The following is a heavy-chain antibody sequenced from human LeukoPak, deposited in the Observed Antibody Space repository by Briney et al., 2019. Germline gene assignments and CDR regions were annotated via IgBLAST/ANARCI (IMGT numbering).Heavy chain of an antibody. CDR2: IYYSGST. CDR1: GGSISSHY. Sequence: SETLSLTCTVSGGSISSHYWSWIRQPPGKGLEWIGYIYYSGSTSYNPSLKSRVTISVDTSSNQFSLILTSVTAADTAVYYCARGTKTGYTGYDWNYWGQGSLVTVSS. D-gene: IGHD5-12*01. V-gene: IGHV4-59*11. J-gene: IGHJ4*02. CDR3: ARGTKTGYTGYDWNY.